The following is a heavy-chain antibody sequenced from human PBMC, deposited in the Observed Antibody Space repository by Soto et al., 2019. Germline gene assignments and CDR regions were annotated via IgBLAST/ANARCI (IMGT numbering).Heavy chain of an antibody. CDR1: GFSLITSEVG. CDR3: AHTGNWGLFDY. CDR2: IYWDDDK. J-gene: IGHJ4*02. Sequence: QITLKESGPTLVKPTQTLTLTCTFSGFSLITSEVGVGWIRQPPGKALEWLALIYWDDDKRYSPSLKSRLTITKDTSKNQVVLTVTNMDPVDTATYYCAHTGNWGLFDYWGQGTLVTVSS. V-gene: IGHV2-5*02. D-gene: IGHD3-16*01.